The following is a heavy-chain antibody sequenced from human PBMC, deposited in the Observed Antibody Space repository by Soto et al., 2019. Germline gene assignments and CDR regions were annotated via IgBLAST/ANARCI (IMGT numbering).Heavy chain of an antibody. CDR2: ISSSSSYI. Sequence: EVQLVESGGGLVKPGGSLRLSCAASGFTFSSYSMNWVRQAPGKGLEWVSSISSSSSYIYYADSVKGRFTISRDNAKNSLYLQMNSLRAEDTAVYYCARENRQLDHFDYWGQGTLVTVSS. CDR3: ARENRQLDHFDY. V-gene: IGHV3-21*04. J-gene: IGHJ4*02. D-gene: IGHD6-6*01. CDR1: GFTFSSYS.